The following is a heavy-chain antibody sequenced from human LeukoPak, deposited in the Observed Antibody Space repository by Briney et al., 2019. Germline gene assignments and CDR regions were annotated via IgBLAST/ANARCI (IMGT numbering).Heavy chain of an antibody. J-gene: IGHJ6*03. Sequence: GGSLRLSCAASGFSFSSYTMHWVRQAPGKGLEYVSAIISHGGNTHYTTSVKGRFTISRDNSQNTLYLQMGSLRPDDMAVYHCARVRMGATVSNYYYYYMDVWGKGTTVTVSS. CDR3: ARVRMGATVSNYYYYYMDV. V-gene: IGHV3-64*01. CDR2: IISHGGNT. D-gene: IGHD1-26*01. CDR1: GFSFSSYT.